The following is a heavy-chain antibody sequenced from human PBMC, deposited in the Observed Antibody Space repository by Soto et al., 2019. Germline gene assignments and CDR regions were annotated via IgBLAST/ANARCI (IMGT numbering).Heavy chain of an antibody. Sequence: QITLEESGPTLVKPTQTLTLTCIFSGFSLSTYGVGVGWIRQPPGQALEWLALIYWDNDKRYSPSLRSRLTITKDTSNHQVVLTMTNVDPVDTATYYCAHRRAYNNYWSWGDFDYWGQGTLVTVSS. V-gene: IGHV2-5*02. CDR2: IYWDNDK. CDR1: GFSLSTYGVG. J-gene: IGHJ4*02. D-gene: IGHD1-20*01. CDR3: AHRRAYNNYWSWGDFDY.